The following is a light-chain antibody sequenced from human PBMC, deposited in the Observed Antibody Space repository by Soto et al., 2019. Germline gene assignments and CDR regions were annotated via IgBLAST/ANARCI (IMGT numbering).Light chain of an antibody. J-gene: IGKJ1*01. CDR3: QQYNNWPSWT. CDR1: QSVRSN. Sequence: EIVMTQSRATLSVSPGERATLSCRASQSVRSNLAWYQQKPGQAPRLLIYGASTRATGIPARFSGSGSGTEFTLTISSLQSEDFAVYYCQQYNNWPSWTFGQGTKVEIK. V-gene: IGKV3-15*01. CDR2: GAS.